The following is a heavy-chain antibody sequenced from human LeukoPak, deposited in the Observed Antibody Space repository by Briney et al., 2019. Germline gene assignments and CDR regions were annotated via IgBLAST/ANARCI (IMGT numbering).Heavy chain of an antibody. Sequence: GGSLRLSCAASGFTFSSYWMHWVRQAPGKGLVWVSRINSDGSSTSYADSVKGRFTISRDNAKNTLYLQMNSLRAEDTAVYYRARAVGYSSSWYSQYYFDYWGQGTLVTVSS. CDR1: GFTFSSYW. V-gene: IGHV3-74*01. J-gene: IGHJ4*02. D-gene: IGHD6-13*01. CDR3: ARAVGYSSSWYSQYYFDY. CDR2: INSDGSST.